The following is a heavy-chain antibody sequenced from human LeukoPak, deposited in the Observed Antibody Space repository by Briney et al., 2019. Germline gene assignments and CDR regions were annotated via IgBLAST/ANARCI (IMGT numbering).Heavy chain of an antibody. V-gene: IGHV3-7*01. CDR1: GFAFSTYS. J-gene: IGHJ4*02. Sequence: GGSLSLSCAASGFAFSTYSIDWVRQAPGKGLEWVANIKQDGSEKYYVDSVTGRFTISRDNAQNSLYLQMNSLRAEDTAVYYCARWATSFDLWGQGTLVTVSS. CDR3: ARWATSFDL. CDR2: IKQDGSEK.